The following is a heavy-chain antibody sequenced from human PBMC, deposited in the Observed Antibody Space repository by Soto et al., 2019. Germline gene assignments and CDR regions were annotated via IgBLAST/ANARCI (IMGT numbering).Heavy chain of an antibody. Sequence: GASVKVSCKASGYTLTGYYMHWVRQAPGQGLEWMVWINPNSGGTNYAQKFQGWVTMTRDTSISTAYMELSRLRSDDTAVYYCARADYYASSGYDFWGQGTLVTVSS. V-gene: IGHV1-2*04. CDR1: GYTLTGYY. CDR2: INPNSGGT. D-gene: IGHD3-22*01. CDR3: ARADYYASSGYDF. J-gene: IGHJ4*02.